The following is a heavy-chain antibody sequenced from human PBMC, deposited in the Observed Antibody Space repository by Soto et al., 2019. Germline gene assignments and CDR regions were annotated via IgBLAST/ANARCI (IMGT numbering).Heavy chain of an antibody. CDR2: LNPNSGGT. J-gene: IGHJ4*02. CDR1: GYTFTGYY. CDR3: ARDDYGGNSGVLVDY. V-gene: IGHV1-2*02. D-gene: IGHD4-17*01. Sequence: QVQLVQSGAEVKKPGASVKVSCKASGYTFTGYYIHWVRQAPGQGLEWMGWLNPNSGGTNYAQKFQGRVTMTRDTSISTAYMELSSLRSDDTAVYYCARDDYGGNSGVLVDYWGQGTLVTVSS.